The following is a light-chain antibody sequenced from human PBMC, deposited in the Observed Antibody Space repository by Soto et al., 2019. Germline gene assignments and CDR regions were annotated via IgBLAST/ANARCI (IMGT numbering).Light chain of an antibody. Sequence: QSVLTQPPSVSAAPGQKVTISCSGTSSNIGSHNASWYQQLPGTAPKLLMYESDKRPSGIPDRFSGSKSGTSATLGITGLQTGDEADYYCGTWDSSLNGPYVFGSGTKVTVL. V-gene: IGLV1-51*02. CDR2: ESD. J-gene: IGLJ1*01. CDR1: SSNIGSHN. CDR3: GTWDSSLNGPYV.